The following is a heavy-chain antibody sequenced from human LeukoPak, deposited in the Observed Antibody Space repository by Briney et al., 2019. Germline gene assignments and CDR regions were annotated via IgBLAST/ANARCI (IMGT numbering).Heavy chain of an antibody. Sequence: SETLSLTCTVSGGSMNNYYWSWIRQPPGKGLEWIGYIYYSGSTDYNPSLKSRVTIPVDTSKNQFSLRLRSVTAADTAVYYCARLTAGADFWGQGTLVTVSS. V-gene: IGHV4-59*08. CDR1: GGSMNNYY. D-gene: IGHD6-13*01. CDR3: ARLTAGADF. CDR2: IYYSGST. J-gene: IGHJ4*02.